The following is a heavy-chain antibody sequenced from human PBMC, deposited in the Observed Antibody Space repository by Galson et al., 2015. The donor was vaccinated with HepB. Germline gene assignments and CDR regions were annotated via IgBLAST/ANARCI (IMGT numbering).Heavy chain of an antibody. CDR3: AKEGYGDYVEGGVGYYYGMDV. CDR1: GFTFSSYG. CDR2: IRYDGSNK. J-gene: IGHJ6*02. V-gene: IGHV3-30*02. Sequence: SLRLSCAASGFTFSSYGMHWVRQAPGKGLEWVAFIRYDGSNKYYADSVKGRFTISRDNSKNTLYLQMNSLRAEDTAVYYCAKEGYGDYVEGGVGYYYGMDVWGQGTTVTVSS. D-gene: IGHD4-17*01.